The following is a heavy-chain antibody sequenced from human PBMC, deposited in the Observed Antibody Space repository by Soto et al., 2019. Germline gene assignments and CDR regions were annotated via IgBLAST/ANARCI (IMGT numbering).Heavy chain of an antibody. D-gene: IGHD6-19*01. CDR1: GDSISDYY. J-gene: IGHJ6*02. V-gene: IGHV4-4*07. CDR3: ARMYNSGFYRPEGDYFFYGMDV. CDR2: FYYSGNT. Sequence: LSLTCTVSGDSISDYYWSWLRQPAGKGLEWIGRFYYSGNTKSNPSLKSRVTMSADTSKNQFSLSLRSVTAADSAIYYCARMYNSGFYRPEGDYFFYGMDVWGQGTTVTVSS.